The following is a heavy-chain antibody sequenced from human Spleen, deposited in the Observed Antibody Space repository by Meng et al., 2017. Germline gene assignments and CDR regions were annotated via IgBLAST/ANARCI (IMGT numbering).Heavy chain of an antibody. Sequence: QPQRQESGPGLVKPSEALSLPFSFSGGSISTSGYYWGWIRQPPGKGLEWIGSIGHSGITYYTPSLKSRVTVSIDTFKSQFSLKLTSVTAADTAVYYCVRSSGWVRTGFDPWGQGTLVTVSS. CDR1: GGSISTSGYY. V-gene: IGHV4-39*01. D-gene: IGHD6-19*01. CDR2: IGHSGIT. J-gene: IGHJ5*02. CDR3: VRSSGWVRTGFDP.